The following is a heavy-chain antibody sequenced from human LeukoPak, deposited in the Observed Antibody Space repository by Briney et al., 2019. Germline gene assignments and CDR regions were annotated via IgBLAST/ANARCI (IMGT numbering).Heavy chain of an antibody. V-gene: IGHV4-59*01. D-gene: IGHD5-12*01. CDR1: GGSISSYY. J-gene: IGHJ4*02. CDR3: ARGFDSKSTYFDY. Sequence: KPSETLSLTCTVSGGSISSYYWSWIRQPPGKGLEWIGYIYCSGSTNYNPSLKSRVTISVDTSKNQFSLRLTSVSAADTAVYYCARGFDSKSTYFDYWGQGTLLTVSS. CDR2: IYCSGST.